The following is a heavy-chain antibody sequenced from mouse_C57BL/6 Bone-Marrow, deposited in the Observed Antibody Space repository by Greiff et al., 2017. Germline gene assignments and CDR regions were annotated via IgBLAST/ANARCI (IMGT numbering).Heavy chain of an antibody. Sequence: QVQLQQPGAELVKPGASVKMSCKASGYTFTSYWITWVQQRPGQGLEWIGVIYPGSGSTTYNEKFTSKATLTVDTSSRTAYMQLSRLASKDSAVYDSARSAQATGYAMDYWGQGTSVTVSS. J-gene: IGHJ4*01. CDR1: GYTFTSYW. V-gene: IGHV1-55*01. CDR3: ARSAQATGYAMDY. CDR2: IYPGSGST. D-gene: IGHD3-2*02.